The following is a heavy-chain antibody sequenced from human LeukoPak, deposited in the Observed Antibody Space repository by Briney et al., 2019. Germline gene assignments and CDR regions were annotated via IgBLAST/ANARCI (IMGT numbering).Heavy chain of an antibody. CDR1: GFTFSSYA. D-gene: IGHD2-15*01. CDR3: AKMVVVVLPAPQDY. V-gene: IGHV3-23*01. CDR2: ISGSGGST. J-gene: IGHJ4*02. Sequence: PGGSLRLSCAASGFTFSSYAMSWVRQAPGKGLEWVSGISGSGGSTYYADSVKGRLTISRDNSKNTLYLQMNSLRAEDTAVYYCAKMVVVVLPAPQDYWGQGSLVTVSS.